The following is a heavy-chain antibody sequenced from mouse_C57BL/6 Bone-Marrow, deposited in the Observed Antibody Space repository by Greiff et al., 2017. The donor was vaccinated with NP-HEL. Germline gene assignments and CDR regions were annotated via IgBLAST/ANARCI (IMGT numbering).Heavy chain of an antibody. D-gene: IGHD1-1*01. J-gene: IGHJ3*01. V-gene: IGHV1-82*01. CDR2: IYPGDGDT. Sequence: VQLQQSGPELVKPGASVKISCKASGYAFSSSWMNWVKQRPGKGLEWIGRIYPGDGDTNYNGKFKGKATLTADKSSSTAYMPRSLLTSEDSAVYFCARSLYYDLSWFAYWGQGTLVTVSA. CDR1: GYAFSSSW. CDR3: ARSLYYDLSWFAY.